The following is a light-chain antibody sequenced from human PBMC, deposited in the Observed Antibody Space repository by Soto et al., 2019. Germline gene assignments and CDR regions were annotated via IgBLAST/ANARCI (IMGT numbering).Light chain of an antibody. CDR1: SSDVGGYKF. CDR3: GSYTGSIYV. J-gene: IGLJ1*01. Sequence: QSALTQPASVSGSPGQSITISCTGTSSDVGGYKFVSWYQQHPGKAPKLMIYEVSNRPSGVSSRFSGSKSGNTASLTISGLQAEDEADYYCGSYTGSIYVFGPGTNLPVL. V-gene: IGLV2-14*01. CDR2: EVS.